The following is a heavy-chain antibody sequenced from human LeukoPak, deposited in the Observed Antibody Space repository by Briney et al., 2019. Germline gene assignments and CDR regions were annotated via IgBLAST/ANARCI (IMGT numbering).Heavy chain of an antibody. CDR2: IYGSRNT. D-gene: IGHD6-19*01. CDR1: GASISSWY. Sequence: SETLSLTCTVSGASISSWYWSWIRQPPGKGLEWIGYIYGSRNTNYNPSLKSRVTMSIDTSKNQLSLMLTSVTAADTATYYCARETSLAGFASGLGFNYWXXGXXXXVSX. V-gene: IGHV4-59*01. CDR3: ARETSLAGFASGLGFNY. J-gene: IGHJ4*01.